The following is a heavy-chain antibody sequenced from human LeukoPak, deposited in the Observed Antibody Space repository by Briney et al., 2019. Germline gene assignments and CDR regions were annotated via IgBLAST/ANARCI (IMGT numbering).Heavy chain of an antibody. D-gene: IGHD2-15*01. CDR3: ARESCGSWYSRDNWFDP. V-gene: IGHV1-2*04. Sequence: ASVKVSCKASGYTFTGYYMHWVRQAPGQGLEWMGWINPNSGGTNYAQKFQGWVTMTRDTSISTAYMELSRLRSDDTAVYYCARESCGSWYSRDNWFDPWGQGTLVTVSS. J-gene: IGHJ5*02. CDR1: GYTFTGYY. CDR2: INPNSGGT.